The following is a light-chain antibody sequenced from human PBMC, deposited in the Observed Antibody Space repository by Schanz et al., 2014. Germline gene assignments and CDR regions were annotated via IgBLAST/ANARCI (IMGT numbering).Light chain of an antibody. CDR2: DVS. CDR3: SSYAGNKDV. V-gene: IGLV2-23*02. J-gene: IGLJ1*01. CDR1: SSDVGSYNL. Sequence: QSALTQPASVSGSPGQSITISCTGTSSDVGSYNLVSWYQHHPGKAPKLIIYDVSKRPSGVSDRFSGSKSGNTASLTVSGLQAEDEADYYCSSYAGNKDVFGTGTKLTVL.